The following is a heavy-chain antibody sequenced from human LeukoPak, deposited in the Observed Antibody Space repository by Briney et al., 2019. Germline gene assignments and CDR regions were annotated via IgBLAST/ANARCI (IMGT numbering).Heavy chain of an antibody. D-gene: IGHD3-10*01. CDR3: ARAPPMVG. Sequence: PSETLPLTCTVSGGSISSGDYYWSWIRQPPGKGLEWIGYIYYSGSTYYNPSLKGRVTISVDTSKNQFSLKLSSVTAADTAVCYCARAPPMVGWGQGTLVTVSS. CDR2: IYYSGST. J-gene: IGHJ4*02. V-gene: IGHV4-30-4*01. CDR1: GGSISSGDYY.